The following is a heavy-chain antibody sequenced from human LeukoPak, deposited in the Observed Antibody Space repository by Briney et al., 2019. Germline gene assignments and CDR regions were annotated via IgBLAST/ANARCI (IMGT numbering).Heavy chain of an antibody. Sequence: GGSLRLSCEASGLIFSNFWMSWVRQVPGKGLEWVANIKLDGSEKYYVDSVKGRFTISRDNAKNSLYLQMNSLRAEDTAVYYCAKMGKTENHYGSGRFSYYYYMDVWGKGTTVTISS. D-gene: IGHD3-10*01. CDR2: IKLDGSEK. V-gene: IGHV3-7*01. CDR3: AKMGKTENHYGSGRFSYYYYMDV. J-gene: IGHJ6*03. CDR1: GLIFSNFW.